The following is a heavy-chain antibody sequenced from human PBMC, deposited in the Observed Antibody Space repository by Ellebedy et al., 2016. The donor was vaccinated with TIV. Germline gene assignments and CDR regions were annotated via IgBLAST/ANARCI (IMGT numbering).Heavy chain of an antibody. D-gene: IGHD5-18*01. CDR1: GFTFSSYA. Sequence: GGSLRLXXAASGFTFSSYAMSWVRQAPGKGLEWVSAISGSGGSTYYADSVKGRFTISRDNSKNTLYLQMNSLRAEDTAVYYCAKRYTAMVRGPYYFDYWGQGTLVTVSS. CDR2: ISGSGGST. CDR3: AKRYTAMVRGPYYFDY. V-gene: IGHV3-23*01. J-gene: IGHJ4*02.